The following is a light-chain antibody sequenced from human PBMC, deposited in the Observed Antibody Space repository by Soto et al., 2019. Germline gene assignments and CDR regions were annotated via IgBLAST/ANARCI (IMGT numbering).Light chain of an antibody. Sequence: IVLTQSPATLSLSPGERATLSRRSSQSISYNLAGYQQKPGQAPRLIIYDASNLATGVAARFSGSWSGTDFTLSISSPEPEDFAVYYCQQRGDLPPYTFGQGSRLEIK. V-gene: IGKV3-11*01. CDR1: QSISYN. J-gene: IGKJ2*01. CDR3: QQRGDLPPYT. CDR2: DAS.